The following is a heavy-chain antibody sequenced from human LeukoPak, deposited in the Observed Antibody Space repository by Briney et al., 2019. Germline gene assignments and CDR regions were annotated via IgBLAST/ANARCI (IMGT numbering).Heavy chain of an antibody. CDR3: ARDSVTYYYGSGSYLGNWFDP. CDR2: ISSSGSTI. D-gene: IGHD3-10*01. Sequence: GGSLRLSCAASGFTFSSYEMNWVRQAPGKGLEWVSYISSSGSTIYYADSVKGRFTISRDNAKNSLYLQMNSLRAEDTAVYYCARDSVTYYYGSGSYLGNWFDPWGQGTLVTVSS. CDR1: GFTFSSYE. J-gene: IGHJ5*02. V-gene: IGHV3-48*03.